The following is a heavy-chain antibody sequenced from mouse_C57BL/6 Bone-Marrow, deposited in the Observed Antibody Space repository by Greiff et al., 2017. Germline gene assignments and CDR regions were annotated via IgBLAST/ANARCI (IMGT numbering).Heavy chain of an antibody. Sequence: QVQLKQPGAELVKPGASVKLSCKASGYTFTSYWMQWVKQRPGQGLEWIGEIDPSASYTNYNQKFKGKATLTVDTSSSTAYMQLSSLTSEDSAVYYCAREVYSNSYFDYWGQGTTLTVAS. J-gene: IGHJ2*01. D-gene: IGHD2-5*01. CDR2: IDPSASYT. CDR1: GYTFTSYW. CDR3: AREVYSNSYFDY. V-gene: IGHV1-50*01.